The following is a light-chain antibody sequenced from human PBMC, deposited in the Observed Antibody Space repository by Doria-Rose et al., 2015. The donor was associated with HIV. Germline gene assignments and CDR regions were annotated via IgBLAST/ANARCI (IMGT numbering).Light chain of an antibody. Sequence: MTQSPSSLSASIGDRVTITCRASQTVSTYLNWFQQEPGKAPKLLIYAASRLQSGVPSRFSGSGSGTDFTLTISGLQPGDFATYYGQQTYSSPTWTFGQGTKVEMK. V-gene: IGKV1-39*01. CDR1: QTVSTY. CDR2: AAS. J-gene: IGKJ1*01. CDR3: QQTYSSPTWT.